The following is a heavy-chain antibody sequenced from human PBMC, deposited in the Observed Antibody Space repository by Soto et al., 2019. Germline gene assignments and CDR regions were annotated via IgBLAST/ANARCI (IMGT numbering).Heavy chain of an antibody. CDR2: ISYDGSNK. V-gene: IGHV3-30*18. Sequence: GGSLRLSCAASGFTFSSYGMHWVRQAPGKGLEWVAVISYDGSNKYYADSVKGRFTISRDNSKNTLYLQMNSLRAEDTAVYYCAKDHHDSSGYYYSPLDYYGMDVWGQGTTVTVSS. J-gene: IGHJ6*02. D-gene: IGHD3-22*01. CDR3: AKDHHDSSGYYYSPLDYYGMDV. CDR1: GFTFSSYG.